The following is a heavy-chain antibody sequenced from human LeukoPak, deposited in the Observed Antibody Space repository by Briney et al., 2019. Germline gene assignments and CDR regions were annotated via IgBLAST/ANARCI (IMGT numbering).Heavy chain of an antibody. J-gene: IGHJ4*02. CDR2: ISDSGGRT. CDR3: AKRGVVIRVILVGFHKEAYYFDS. D-gene: IGHD3-10*01. V-gene: IGHV3-23*01. Sequence: GGSLRLSCAVSGITLSNYGMSWVRQAPGKGLEWVAGISDSGGRTNYADSVKGRFTISRDNPKNTLYLQMNSLRAEDTAEYFCAKRGVVIRVILVGFHKEAYYFDSWGQGALVTVSS. CDR1: GITLSNYG.